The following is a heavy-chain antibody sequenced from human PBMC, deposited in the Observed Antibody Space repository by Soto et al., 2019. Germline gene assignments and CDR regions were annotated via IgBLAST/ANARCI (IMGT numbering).Heavy chain of an antibody. CDR1: GFTFSNSG. D-gene: IGHD1-26*01. CDR2: ISSSSSTI. J-gene: IGHJ4*02. V-gene: IGHV3-48*02. CDR3: ARDRGGAGATDY. Sequence: EVQLVESGGGLVQPGGSLRLSCAASGFTFSNSGMNWVRQAPGKGLEWVSYISSSSSTIRYADSVKGRFTISRDNAKKSLFLQMNSLRDEDTAVYYCARDRGGAGATDYGGQGPLVAVSS.